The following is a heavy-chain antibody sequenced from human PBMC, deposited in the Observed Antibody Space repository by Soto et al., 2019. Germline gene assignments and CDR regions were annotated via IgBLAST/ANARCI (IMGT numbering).Heavy chain of an antibody. CDR3: ARGYWMYSWFDP. D-gene: IGHD2-8*02. J-gene: IGHJ5*02. Sequence: QVQLVESGGGVVQPGRSLRLSCAASGFTFSSYGMHWVRQAPGKGLEWVAVIWYDGSNKYYADSVKGRFTISRDNSKNTLYLQMNSLRAEDTAVYYCARGYWMYSWFDPWGQGTLVTVSS. CDR1: GFTFSSYG. CDR2: IWYDGSNK. V-gene: IGHV3-33*01.